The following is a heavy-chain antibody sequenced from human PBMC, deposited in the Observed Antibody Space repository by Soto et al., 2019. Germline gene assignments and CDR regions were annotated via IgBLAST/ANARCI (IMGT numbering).Heavy chain of an antibody. Sequence: QVQLVESGGGVVQPGRSLRLSCAASGFTFSSYAMHWVRQAPGKGLEWVAVISYDGSNKYYADSVKGRFTISRDNSKNTLYLQMNSLRAEDTAVYYCARGQIAAWWARGLIGLDIWGQGTMVTVSS. CDR1: GFTFSSYA. CDR3: ARGQIAAWWARGLIGLDI. CDR2: ISYDGSNK. D-gene: IGHD2-15*01. V-gene: IGHV3-30-3*01. J-gene: IGHJ3*02.